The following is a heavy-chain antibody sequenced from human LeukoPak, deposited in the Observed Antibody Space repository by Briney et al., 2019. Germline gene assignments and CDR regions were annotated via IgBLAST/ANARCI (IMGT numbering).Heavy chain of an antibody. CDR2: IYHSGAT. D-gene: IGHD3-22*01. V-gene: IGHV4-38-2*02. Sequence: SETLSLTCTVSGGSISSDAYYWSWIRQPAEKGLEWIGSIYHSGATYYNPSLKSRVTISVDTSKNQFSLKLNSVTAADTAVYYSARAVDSSGFSSFQYWGQGTLVTVSS. CDR1: GGSISSDAYY. CDR3: ARAVDSSGFSSFQY. J-gene: IGHJ1*01.